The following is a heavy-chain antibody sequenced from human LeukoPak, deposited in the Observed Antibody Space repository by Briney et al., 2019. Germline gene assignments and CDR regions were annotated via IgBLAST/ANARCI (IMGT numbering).Heavy chain of an antibody. D-gene: IGHD6-13*01. CDR3: AKAIAATGRWWIFDY. CDR2: ISNNGGYT. Sequence: AGGSLRLSCAASGFTFSSSAMSWVRQAPGKGLEWVSAISNNGGYTYYADSVQGRFTISRDNSKSTLCLQMSSLRAEDTAVYYCAKAIAATGRWWIFDYWGQGTLVTVSS. J-gene: IGHJ4*02. CDR1: GFTFSSSA. V-gene: IGHV3-23*01.